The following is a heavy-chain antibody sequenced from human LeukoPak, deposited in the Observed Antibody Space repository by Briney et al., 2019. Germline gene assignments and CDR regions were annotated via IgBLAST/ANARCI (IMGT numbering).Heavy chain of an antibody. CDR2: IIPILGIA. D-gene: IGHD3-10*01. V-gene: IGHV1-69*04. CDR3: ARWSYYGSGSSKYYYYGMDV. J-gene: IGHJ6*02. CDR1: GGTFSSYA. Sequence: ASVKVSCKASGGTFSSYAISWVRQAPGQGLEWMGRIIPILGIANYAQKFQGRVTITADKSTSTAYMELSSLRSEDTAVYYCARWSYYGSGSSKYYYYGMDVWGQGTTVTVSS.